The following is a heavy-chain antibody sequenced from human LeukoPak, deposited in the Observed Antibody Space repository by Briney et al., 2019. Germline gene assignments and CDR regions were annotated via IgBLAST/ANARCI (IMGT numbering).Heavy chain of an antibody. D-gene: IGHD3-3*01. CDR3: ARGVLRFLEWLSTNNWFDP. V-gene: IGHV4-59*12. J-gene: IGHJ5*02. CDR1: GGSISSYY. Sequence: PSETLSLTCTVSGGSISSYYWSWIRQPPGKGLEWIGYIYYSGSTNYNPSLKSRVTISVDTSKNQFSLKLSSVTAADTAVYYCARGVLRFLEWLSTNNWFDPWGQGTLVTVSS. CDR2: IYYSGST.